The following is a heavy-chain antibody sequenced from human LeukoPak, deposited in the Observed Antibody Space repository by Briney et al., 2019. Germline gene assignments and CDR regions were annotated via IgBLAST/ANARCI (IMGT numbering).Heavy chain of an antibody. J-gene: IGHJ4*02. CDR1: GYTFTSYG. Sequence: ASVKVSCKASGYTFTSYGISWVRQAPGQGLEWMGWISAYNGNTNYAQKLQGRVTMTTDTSTSTAYMELRSLRSDDTAVYYCARDSARITIFGVALRGDFDYWGQGTLVTVSS. V-gene: IGHV1-18*01. CDR2: ISAYNGNT. CDR3: ARDSARITIFGVALRGDFDY. D-gene: IGHD3-3*01.